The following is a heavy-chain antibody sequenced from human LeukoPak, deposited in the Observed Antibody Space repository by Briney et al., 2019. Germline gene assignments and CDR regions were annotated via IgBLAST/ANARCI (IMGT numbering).Heavy chain of an antibody. CDR2: IWFDGSVK. D-gene: IGHD3-3*01. J-gene: IGHJ4*02. V-gene: IGHV3-33*06. CDR1: GFTFNTHG. Sequence: QPGGSLRLSCAASGFTFNTHGMPWVRQAPGKGLEWVAAIWFDGSVKHYSDAVKGRFTISRDNSLDTLYLQMNSLRVEDTAMYYCAKDTAIQFLEPAFWGQGTLVTVSS. CDR3: AKDTAIQFLEPAF.